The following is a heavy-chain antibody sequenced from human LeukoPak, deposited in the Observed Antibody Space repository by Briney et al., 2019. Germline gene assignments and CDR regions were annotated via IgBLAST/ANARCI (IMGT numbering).Heavy chain of an antibody. Sequence: PSETLSLICAVYGGSFSGYYWSWIRQPPGKGLEWIGEINHSGSTNYTPSLKSRVTTSVDTSKNQFSLKLSSVTAADTAVYYCTREGDSSGYYKGDYWGQGTLVTVSS. V-gene: IGHV4-34*01. CDR1: GGSFSGYY. CDR2: INHSGST. D-gene: IGHD3-22*01. CDR3: TREGDSSGYYKGDY. J-gene: IGHJ4*02.